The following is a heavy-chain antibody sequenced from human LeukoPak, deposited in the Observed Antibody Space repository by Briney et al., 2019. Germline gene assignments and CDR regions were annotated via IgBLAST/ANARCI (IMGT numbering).Heavy chain of an antibody. D-gene: IGHD3-10*01. CDR2: IKTDSSGT. CDR1: GFTFSSYA. V-gene: IGHV3-23*03. J-gene: IGHJ4*02. CDR3: ANRGRTDVGSYYFDS. Sequence: GGSLRLSCAASGFTFSSYAMSWIRQAPGKRLEWVSFIKTDSSGTYYADSVRGRFIVSRDNSKHMLYLQMNRLTADDTAIYYCANRGRTDVGSYYFDSWGQGTLVTVSS.